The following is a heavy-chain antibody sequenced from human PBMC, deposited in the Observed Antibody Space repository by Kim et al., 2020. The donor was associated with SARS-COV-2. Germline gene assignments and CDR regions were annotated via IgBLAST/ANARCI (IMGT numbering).Heavy chain of an antibody. CDR3: SRWPLVRGTCYPMDY. V-gene: IGHV4-39*01. D-gene: IGHD3-10*01. Sequence: SETLSLTCTVSGGARTSDPSYWTWIRQPPGKGLEWIGNIHYSGRTDYNPSLKSRVSISLDTSEKQFSLRVSSVTAADTAVYYCSRWPLVRGTCYPMDYWG. CDR2: IHYSGRT. CDR1: GGARTSDPSY. J-gene: IGHJ4*01.